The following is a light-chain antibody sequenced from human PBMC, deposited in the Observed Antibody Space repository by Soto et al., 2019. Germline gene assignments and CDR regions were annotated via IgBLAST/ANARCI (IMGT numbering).Light chain of an antibody. CDR2: DAS. J-gene: IGKJ2*02. V-gene: IGKV3-11*01. Sequence: EVVLTQSPATLSLSPGERATLSCRASQSVSNSLAWYQQRPGQAPRLLIYDASKRANGIPASFSGSGSGTDFTLTISSLESEDFAVYYCQQRSTWPWTFGQGTNLEI. CDR3: QQRSTWPWT. CDR1: QSVSNS.